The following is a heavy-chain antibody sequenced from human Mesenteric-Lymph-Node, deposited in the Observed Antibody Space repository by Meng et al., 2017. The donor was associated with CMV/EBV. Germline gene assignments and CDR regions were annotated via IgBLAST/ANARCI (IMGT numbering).Heavy chain of an antibody. Sequence: ASVKVSCKAFGYTFPSFGINWVRQATGQGLEWVGWMNPNSGNTGYAPKFQGRVTFTRATSVSTAYMELSSLRSEDTAVYYCARRSPIYYGAFDLWGQGTMVTVSS. J-gene: IGHJ3*01. V-gene: IGHV1-8*01. CDR1: GYTFPSFG. D-gene: IGHD3-10*01. CDR3: ARRSPIYYGAFDL. CDR2: MNPNSGNT.